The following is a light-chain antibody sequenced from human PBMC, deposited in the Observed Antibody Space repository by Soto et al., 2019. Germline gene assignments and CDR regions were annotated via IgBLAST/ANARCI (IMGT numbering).Light chain of an antibody. CDR2: AAS. V-gene: IGKV1-8*01. CDR3: QQYYSYPRT. J-gene: IGKJ1*01. CDR1: HYITSY. Sequence: AIRMTQSPSSLSASTGDRVTITCRASHYITSYLAWYQQKPGKAPKLLIYAASTLQSGVPSRFSGSGSGTDFTLTITCLQSEDFATYYCQQYYSYPRTFGQGTKVEIK.